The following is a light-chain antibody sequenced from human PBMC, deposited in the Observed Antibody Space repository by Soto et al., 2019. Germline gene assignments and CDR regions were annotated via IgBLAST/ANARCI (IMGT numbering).Light chain of an antibody. Sequence: EILMTQSPATLSVSPGERATLSCMASQSFSINLAWYQQKPGQAPRLLIFGTSNRATGIPARFSGSGSGTDFTLTISSLEPEDFAFYYCQQCVIWPLFTFGPGTKVDIK. CDR2: GTS. J-gene: IGKJ3*01. CDR1: QSFSIN. CDR3: QQCVIWPLFT. V-gene: IGKV3D-15*01.